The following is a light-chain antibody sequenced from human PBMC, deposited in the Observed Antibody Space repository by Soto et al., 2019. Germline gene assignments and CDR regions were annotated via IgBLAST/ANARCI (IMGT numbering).Light chain of an antibody. CDR3: QQYNNWWT. CDR1: QSVSSN. CDR2: GAS. J-gene: IGKJ1*01. Sequence: EILMTQSPATLSVSPGERATLSCRASQSVSSNLAWYQQKPGQAPRLLISGASTRATGVPARFSGSGSGTEFTLTINSLQSEDIAVYYCQQYNNWWTFGQGTKVEIK. V-gene: IGKV3-15*01.